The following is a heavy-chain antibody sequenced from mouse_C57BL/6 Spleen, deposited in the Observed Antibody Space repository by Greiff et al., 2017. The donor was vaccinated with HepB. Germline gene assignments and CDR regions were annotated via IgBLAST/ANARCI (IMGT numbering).Heavy chain of an antibody. Sequence: VQLQQSGAELVRPGASVTLSCKASGYTFTDYEMHWVKQTPVHGLEWIGAIDPETGGTAYNQKFKGKAILTADKSSITAYMELRSLTSEDSAVYYCTLYGSSYGYFDVWGTGTTVTVSS. D-gene: IGHD1-1*01. CDR3: TLYGSSYGYFDV. CDR2: IDPETGGT. CDR1: GYTFTDYE. J-gene: IGHJ1*03. V-gene: IGHV1-15*01.